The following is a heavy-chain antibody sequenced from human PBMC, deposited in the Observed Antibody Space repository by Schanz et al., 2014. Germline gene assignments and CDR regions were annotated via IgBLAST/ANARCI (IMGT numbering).Heavy chain of an antibody. CDR2: MNESHSTI. CDR3: ARKVVATIGGYYDN. V-gene: IGHV3-23*04. D-gene: IGHD5-12*01. CDR1: GFIFSSYS. J-gene: IGHJ4*02. Sequence: VQLVESGGGLVKPGGSLRLSCAASGFIFSSYSMNWVRQAPGKGLEWVSAMNESHSTIYYADSVRGRFTISRDNAENTLFLQMNSLRAEDTAVYYCARKVVATIGGYYDNWGQGTLVIVSS.